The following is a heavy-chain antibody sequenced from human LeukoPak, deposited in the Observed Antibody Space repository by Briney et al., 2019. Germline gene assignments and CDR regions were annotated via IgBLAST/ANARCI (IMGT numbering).Heavy chain of an antibody. J-gene: IGHJ5*02. CDR2: ISHDGMNA. CDR3: AKDGAQYSSGPECDP. CDR1: GLHFSGTA. V-gene: IGHV3-23*01. Sequence: GGSLRLSCAASGLHFSGTAMSWVRQAPGKGLDWVSAISHDGMNAYYADSVKGRFTISRDNSKKTVSLEMSSLTAADTGVYYCAKDGAQYSSGPECDPRGQGALVTVSP. D-gene: IGHD6-19*01.